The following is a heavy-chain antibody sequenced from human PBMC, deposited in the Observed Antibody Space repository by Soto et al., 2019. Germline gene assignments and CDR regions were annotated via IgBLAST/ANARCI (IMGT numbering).Heavy chain of an antibody. Sequence: QVQLVESGGGVVQPGRSLRLSCAAAGFTFSSYGIHWVRQAPGKGLEWVAFISYDGGNKYYADSVKGRFTISRDNSKNTLFLQMNSVRTEDTAVDYCAKVMITFGGSRYGLDVWGQGTTVTVSS. D-gene: IGHD3-16*01. CDR3: AKVMITFGGSRYGLDV. V-gene: IGHV3-30*18. CDR2: ISYDGGNK. J-gene: IGHJ6*02. CDR1: GFTFSSYG.